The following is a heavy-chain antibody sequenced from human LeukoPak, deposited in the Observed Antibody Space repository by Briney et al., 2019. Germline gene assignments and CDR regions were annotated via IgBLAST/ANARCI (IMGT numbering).Heavy chain of an antibody. CDR3: ARDWNWLWFGGPDGMDV. D-gene: IGHD3-10*01. CDR1: GFTFSSYG. CDR2: ISYDGSNK. Sequence: GGSLRLSCAASGFTFSSYGMHWVRQAPGKGLEWVAVISYDGSNKYYADSVKGRFTISRDNSKNTLYLQMNSLRAEDTAVYYCARDWNWLWFGGPDGMDVWGQGTTVTVSS. V-gene: IGHV3-30*03. J-gene: IGHJ6*02.